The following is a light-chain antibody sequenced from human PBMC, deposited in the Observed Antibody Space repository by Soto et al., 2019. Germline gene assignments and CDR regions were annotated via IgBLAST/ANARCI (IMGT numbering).Light chain of an antibody. V-gene: IGKV3-15*01. CDR2: AAS. CDR1: QSVGYN. CDR3: PQYNNWPPLT. J-gene: IGKJ4*02. Sequence: VMTQSPATLSVSPGERATLSCRASQSVGYNLAWYQQKPGQAPRLLIYAASTRAKGIPDRFSGSGSGTEFTLAIGSLQSEDFAVYYCPQYNNWPPLTFVGGTKVDI.